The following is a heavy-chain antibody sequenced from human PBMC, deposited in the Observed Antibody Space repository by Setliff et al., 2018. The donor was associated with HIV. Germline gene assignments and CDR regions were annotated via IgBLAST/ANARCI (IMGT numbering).Heavy chain of an antibody. J-gene: IGHJ2*01. CDR2: IYYSGST. V-gene: IGHV4-31*03. CDR3: ARGTPDHEVWYFDL. CDR1: GGSISSGGYY. Sequence: SETLSLTCTVSGGSISSGGYYWSWIRQHPGKGLEWIGYIYYSGSTYYNPSLKSRVTISLDKSKNHFSLKLTSVTAADTAVYYCARGTPDHEVWYFDLWGRGTLVTVSS.